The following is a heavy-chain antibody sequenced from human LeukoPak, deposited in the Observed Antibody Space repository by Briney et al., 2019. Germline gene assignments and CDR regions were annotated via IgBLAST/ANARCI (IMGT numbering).Heavy chain of an antibody. V-gene: IGHV4-34*01. CDR3: ARSTSRGVYYYMDV. J-gene: IGHJ6*03. Sequence: GSLRLSCAASGFTVSSNYMSWIRQPPGKGLEWIGEINHSGSTNYNPSLKSRATISVDTSKNQFSLKLSSVTAADTAVYYCARSTSRGVYYYMDVWGKGTTVTVSS. CDR2: INHSGST. CDR1: GFTVSSNY. D-gene: IGHD2-2*01.